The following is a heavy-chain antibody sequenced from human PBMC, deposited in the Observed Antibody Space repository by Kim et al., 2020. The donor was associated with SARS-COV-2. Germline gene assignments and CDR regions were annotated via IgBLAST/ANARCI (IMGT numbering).Heavy chain of an antibody. J-gene: IGHJ4*02. V-gene: IGHV3-30*02. D-gene: IGHD1-26*01. CDR3: AKARGSWENIFDY. Sequence: YADSVKGRFTISRDKSKNTLYLQMNSLRAEDTAVYYCAKARGSWENIFDYWGQGTLVTVSS.